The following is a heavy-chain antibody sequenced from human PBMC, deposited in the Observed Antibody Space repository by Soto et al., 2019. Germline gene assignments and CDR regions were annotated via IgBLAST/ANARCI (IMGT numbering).Heavy chain of an antibody. CDR1: GGSISSSSYY. CDR2: IYYSGST. V-gene: IGHV4-39*01. D-gene: IGHD1-26*01. Sequence: SETLSLTCTVSGGSISSSSYYWGWIRQPPGKGLEWIGSIYYSGSTYYNPSLKSRVTISVDTSKNQFSLKLSSVIAADTAVYYCARRGGSYYYYYYYGMDVWGQGTTVTVSS. J-gene: IGHJ6*02. CDR3: ARRGGSYYYYYYYGMDV.